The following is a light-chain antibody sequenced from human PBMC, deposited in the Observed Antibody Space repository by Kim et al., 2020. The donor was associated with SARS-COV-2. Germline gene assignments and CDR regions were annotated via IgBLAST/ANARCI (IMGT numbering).Light chain of an antibody. V-gene: IGLV2-14*04. CDR2: DVS. CDR1: SSDVGGYNY. CDR3: SSYTSSSTSV. J-gene: IGLJ2*01. Sequence: GQSSPCSTTGTSSDVGGYNYVSWYQQHPGKAPKLMIYDVSKRPSGVSNRFSGSKSGNTASLTISGLQAEDEADYYCSSYTSSSTSVFGGGTQLTVL.